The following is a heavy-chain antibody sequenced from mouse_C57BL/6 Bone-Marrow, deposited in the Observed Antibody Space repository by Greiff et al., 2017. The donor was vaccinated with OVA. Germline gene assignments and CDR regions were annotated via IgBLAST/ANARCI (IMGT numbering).Heavy chain of an antibody. V-gene: IGHV1-81*01. CDR2: IYPRSGNT. J-gene: IGHJ3*01. Sequence: QVHVKQSGAELARPGASVKLSCKASGYTFTSYGISWVKQRTGQGLEWIGEIYPRSGNTYYNEKFKGKATLTADKSSSTAYMELRSLTSEDSAVYFCARWAWFAYWGQGTLVTVSA. CDR3: ARWAWFAY. CDR1: GYTFTSYG.